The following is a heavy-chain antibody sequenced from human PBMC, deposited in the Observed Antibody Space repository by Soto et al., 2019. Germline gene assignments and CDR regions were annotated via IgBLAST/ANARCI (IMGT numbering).Heavy chain of an antibody. J-gene: IGHJ5*02. CDR3: ARDLLNQYYYDSSGRT. CDR2: ISSSGSTI. V-gene: IGHV3-48*03. D-gene: IGHD3-22*01. Sequence: PGGSLRLSCAASGFTFSSYEMNWVRQAPGKGLEWVSYISSSGSTIYYADSVKGRFTISRDNAKNSLYLQMNSLRAEDTAVYYCARDLLNQYYYDSSGRTWGQGTLVTVSS. CDR1: GFTFSSYE.